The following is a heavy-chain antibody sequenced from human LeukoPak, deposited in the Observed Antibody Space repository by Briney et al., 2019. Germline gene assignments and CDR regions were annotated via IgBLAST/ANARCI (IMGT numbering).Heavy chain of an antibody. CDR1: GYSISSGYY. D-gene: IGHD3-16*01. CDR2: IYHSGST. J-gene: IGHJ4*02. V-gene: IGHV4-38-2*02. Sequence: PSETLSLTCTVSGYSISSGYYWGWIRQPPGKGLEWIGSIYHSGSTYYNPSLKSRVTISVDTSKNQFSLKLSSVTAADTAVYYCGRGGGGGGGYWGQGTLVTVSS. CDR3: GRGGGGGGGY.